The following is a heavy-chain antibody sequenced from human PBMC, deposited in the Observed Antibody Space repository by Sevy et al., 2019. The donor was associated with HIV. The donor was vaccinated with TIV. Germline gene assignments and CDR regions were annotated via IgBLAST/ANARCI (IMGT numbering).Heavy chain of an antibody. CDR2: LSFVCGEI. CDR3: AREGCTKPHDY. Sequence: GGSLRLSCAASGFTFSKYSMSWVRQPPGKGLLWVSTLSFVCGEINYADSVKGRFTISRDNSKMSVYLQMNNLRPEDTAVYYCAREGCTKPHDYWGQGTLVTVSS. CDR1: GFTFSKYS. J-gene: IGHJ4*02. D-gene: IGHD2-8*01. V-gene: IGHV3-23*01.